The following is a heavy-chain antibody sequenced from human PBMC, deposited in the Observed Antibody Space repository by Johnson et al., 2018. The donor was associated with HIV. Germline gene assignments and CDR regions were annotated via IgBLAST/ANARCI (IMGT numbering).Heavy chain of an antibody. V-gene: IGHV3-30*04. CDR2: ISYDGSNK. CDR1: GFTFSSYA. Sequence: QVQLVESGGGVVQPGRSLRLSCAASGFTFSSYAMHWVRQAPGKGLEWVAVISYDGSNKYYADSVKGRFTISRDNSKNTLYLQMNSLRAEDTAVYYCARDNWNEDIWGQGTMVTVSS. CDR3: ARDNWNEDI. D-gene: IGHD1-20*01. J-gene: IGHJ3*02.